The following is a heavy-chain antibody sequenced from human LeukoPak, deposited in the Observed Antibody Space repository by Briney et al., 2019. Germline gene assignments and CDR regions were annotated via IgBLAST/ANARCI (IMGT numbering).Heavy chain of an antibody. CDR3: AKAQDNLYRYFDWFDV. J-gene: IGHJ6*04. Sequence: PSETLSLTCAVSGGSISSGGYSWSWIRQPPGKGLEWIGYIYYSGSTYYNPSLKSRVTISVDTSKNQFSLKLSSVTAADTAVYYCAKAQDNLYRYFDWFDVWGKGTTVTVSS. D-gene: IGHD3-9*01. CDR1: GGSISSGGYS. CDR2: IYYSGST. V-gene: IGHV4-30-4*07.